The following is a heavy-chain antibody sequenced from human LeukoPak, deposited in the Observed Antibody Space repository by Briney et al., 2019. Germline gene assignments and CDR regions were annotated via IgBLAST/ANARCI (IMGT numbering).Heavy chain of an antibody. Sequence: ASVKVSCKASGYTFTSYGIIWVRQAPGQGLEWMGWISAYNGNTNYAQKLQGRVTMTTDTSTSTAYMELRSLRSDDTAVYYCARYCSGGSCYSAGIDPWGQGTLVTVSS. CDR1: GYTFTSYG. CDR2: ISAYNGNT. J-gene: IGHJ5*02. CDR3: ARYCSGGSCYSAGIDP. D-gene: IGHD2-15*01. V-gene: IGHV1-18*04.